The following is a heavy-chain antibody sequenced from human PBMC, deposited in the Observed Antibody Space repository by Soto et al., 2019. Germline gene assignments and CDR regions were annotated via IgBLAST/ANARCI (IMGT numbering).Heavy chain of an antibody. CDR1: GGTFSSYA. Sequence: QVQLVQSGAEVKKPGSSVKVSCKASGGTFSSYAISWVRQAPGQGLEWMGGIIPIFGTANYAQKFQGRVKITADESTSTAYMELSSLRSEDTAVYYCARDFYSGYGMYYFDYWGQGTLVTVSS. V-gene: IGHV1-69*01. CDR2: IIPIFGTA. J-gene: IGHJ4*02. CDR3: ARDFYSGYGMYYFDY. D-gene: IGHD5-12*01.